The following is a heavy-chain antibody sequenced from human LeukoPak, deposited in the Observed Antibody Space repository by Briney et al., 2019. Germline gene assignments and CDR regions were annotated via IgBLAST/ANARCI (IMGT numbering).Heavy chain of an antibody. J-gene: IGHJ3*02. V-gene: IGHV4-34*01. CDR2: INHSGST. D-gene: IGHD3-3*02. CDR1: GGSFGGYY. CDR3: ARAPIFRRAFDI. Sequence: SETLSLTCAVYGGSFGGYYWSWIRQPPGKGLEWIGEINHSGSTNYNPSLKSRVTISVDTSKNQFSLKLSSVTAADTAVYYCARAPIFRRAFDIWGQGTMVTVSS.